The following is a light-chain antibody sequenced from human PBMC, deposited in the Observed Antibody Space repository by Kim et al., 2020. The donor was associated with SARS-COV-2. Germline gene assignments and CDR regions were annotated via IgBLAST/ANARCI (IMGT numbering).Light chain of an antibody. CDR2: EVY. CDR3: SSFTTSTTLV. CDR1: SSDVGSYNR. V-gene: IGLV2-18*02. J-gene: IGLJ2*01. Sequence: QSALTQPPSVSGSPGQSVTISCTGSSSDVGSYNRVSWYLQPPGTAPKLIIYEVYNRPSGVPDRFSGSRSGSTASLTISGLQAQDEGDHYCSSFTTSTTLVFGGGTQLTVL.